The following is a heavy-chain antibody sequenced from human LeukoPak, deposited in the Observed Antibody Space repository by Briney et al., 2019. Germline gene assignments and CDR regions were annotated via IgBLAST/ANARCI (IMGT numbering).Heavy chain of an antibody. J-gene: IGHJ4*02. CDR3: TQGGELMSY. Sequence: SETLSLTCAVYGGSFSGYYWSWIRQPPGKGLEWIGEINHSGSTNYNPSLKSRVTISIDASKNQFSLRLSSVTAADTAVYYCTQGGELMSYWGQGTLVTVSS. D-gene: IGHD1-26*01. CDR1: GGSFSGYY. V-gene: IGHV4-34*01. CDR2: INHSGST.